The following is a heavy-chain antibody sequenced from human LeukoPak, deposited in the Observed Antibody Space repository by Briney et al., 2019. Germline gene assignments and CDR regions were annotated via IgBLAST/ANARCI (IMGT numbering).Heavy chain of an antibody. CDR3: ARVRITGSYYGMDV. CDR1: GFPFSNYW. J-gene: IGHJ6*02. D-gene: IGHD3-10*01. V-gene: IGHV3-7*01. Sequence: GSLGLSCSASGFPFSNYWMKWGRQAPGEGLEWVANIKEDESEKYYVDSVKGRFTISRDNAQNSLNLQMNSLRPEDTAMYYCARVRITGSYYGMDVWGQGTTVTVSS. CDR2: IKEDESEK.